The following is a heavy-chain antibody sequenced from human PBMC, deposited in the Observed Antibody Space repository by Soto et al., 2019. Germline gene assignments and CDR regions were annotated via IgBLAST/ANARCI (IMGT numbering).Heavy chain of an antibody. V-gene: IGHV1-3*05. CDR2: INAANGNT. CDR3: ARATYTSGSEYFHH. CDR1: GYTFAIYS. Sequence: QVQLVQSGAEEKKPGASVKVSCKASGYTFAIYSMHGVRQAPGQGLEWMGWINAANGNTKYSQKFQDRVTITRDTSASTAYMELSSLKSEDTAVYYCARATYTSGSEYFHHWGQGTLVYVSS. D-gene: IGHD3-22*01. J-gene: IGHJ1*01.